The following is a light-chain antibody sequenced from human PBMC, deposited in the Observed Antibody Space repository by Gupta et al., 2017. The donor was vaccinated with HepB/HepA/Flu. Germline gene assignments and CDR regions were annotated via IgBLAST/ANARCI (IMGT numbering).Light chain of an antibody. CDR2: WAS. V-gene: IGKV4-1*01. CDR1: QSVLYSANNKNY. CDR3: QQYDSTPLT. J-gene: IGKJ4*01. Sequence: DIVMTQSPDSLPVSLGERATINCKSSQSVLYSANNKNYLAWYQQRPGQPPKMLIYWASTRESGVPDRFSGRGSGTDFTLTISRLQAEDVAVYYCQQYDSTPLTFGRGTKVEI.